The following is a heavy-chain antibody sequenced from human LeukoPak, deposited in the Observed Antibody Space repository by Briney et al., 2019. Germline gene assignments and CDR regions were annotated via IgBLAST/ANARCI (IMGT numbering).Heavy chain of an antibody. CDR2: INPSGGST. CDR3: ARPYSSSRRAEYFQH. V-gene: IGHV1-46*01. Sequence: GASVKVSCKASGYTFTSYYMHWVRQAPGQGLEWMGIINPSGGSTSYAQKFQGRVTMTRDTSTSTVYMELSSLRSEDTAVYYCARPYSSSRRAEYFQHWGQGTLVTVSS. CDR1: GYTFTSYY. D-gene: IGHD6-13*01. J-gene: IGHJ1*01.